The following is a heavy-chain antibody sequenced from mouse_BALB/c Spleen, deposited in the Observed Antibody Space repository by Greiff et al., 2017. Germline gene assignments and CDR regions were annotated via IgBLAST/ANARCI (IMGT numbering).Heavy chain of an antibody. CDR2: IYPGGGYT. J-gene: IGHJ3*01. CDR1: GYTFTNYW. V-gene: IGHV1-63*01. CDR3: ARGRDDYSFAY. D-gene: IGHD2-4*01. Sequence: VQLQQSGAELVRPGTSVKISCKASGYTFTNYWLGWVKQRPGHGLEWIGDIYPGGGYTNYNEKFKSKATLTVDKSSSTAYMQLSSLTSEDSAVYYCARGRDDYSFAYWGQGTLVTVSA.